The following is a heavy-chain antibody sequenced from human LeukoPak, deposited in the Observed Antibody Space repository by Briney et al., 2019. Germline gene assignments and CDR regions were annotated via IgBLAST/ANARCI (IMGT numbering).Heavy chain of an antibody. CDR2: ISYDGSNK. CDR1: GLTFSSYA. V-gene: IGHV3-30-3*01. Sequence: GSLRLSCAASGLTFSSYAMHWVRQAPGKGLEWVAVISYDGSNKYYADSVKGRFTISRDNSKNTLYLQMNSLRAEDTAVYYCARVSIFGVVSYYYYGMDVWGQGTTVTVSS. J-gene: IGHJ6*02. CDR3: ARVSIFGVVSYYYYGMDV. D-gene: IGHD3-3*02.